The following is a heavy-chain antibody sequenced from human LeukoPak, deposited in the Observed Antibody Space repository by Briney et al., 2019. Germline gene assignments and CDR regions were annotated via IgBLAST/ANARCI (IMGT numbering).Heavy chain of an antibody. CDR2: IIPIFGTA. Sequence: SVKVSCKASGGTFISYAISWVRQAPGQGLEWMGGIIPIFGTANYAQKFQGRVTITADESTSTAYMELRSLRSDDTAVYYCARFYDSSGYYPKDYYYGMDVWGQGTTVTVSS. CDR1: GGTFISYA. D-gene: IGHD3-22*01. J-gene: IGHJ6*02. V-gene: IGHV1-69*13. CDR3: ARFYDSSGYYPKDYYYGMDV.